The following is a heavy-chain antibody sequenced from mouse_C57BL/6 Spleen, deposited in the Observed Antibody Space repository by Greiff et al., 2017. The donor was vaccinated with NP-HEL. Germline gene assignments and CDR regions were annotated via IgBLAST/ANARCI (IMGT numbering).Heavy chain of an antibody. V-gene: IGHV1-55*01. D-gene: IGHD3-2*02. J-gene: IGHJ4*01. CDR3: ARKGDSSGDYAMDY. CDR1: GYTFTSYW. Sequence: QVQLKESGAELVKPGASVKMSCKASGYTFTSYWITWVKQRPGQGLEWIGDIYPGSGSTNYNEKFKSKATLTVDTSSSTAYMQLSSLTSEDSAVYYCARKGDSSGDYAMDYWGQGTSVTVSS. CDR2: IYPGSGST.